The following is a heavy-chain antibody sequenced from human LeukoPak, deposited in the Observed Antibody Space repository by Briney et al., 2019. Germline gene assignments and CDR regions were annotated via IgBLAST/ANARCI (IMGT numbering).Heavy chain of an antibody. V-gene: IGHV3-23*01. CDR2: ISGSGGSK. CDR1: GFSFSKYA. CDR3: AKASRLRFLEWLYDY. J-gene: IGHJ4*02. D-gene: IGHD3-3*01. Sequence: GGSLRLSCAASGFSFSKYAMSWVRQAPGKGLEWVSAISGSGGSKYYADSVKGRFTISRDNSKNTLYVQMNSLRAEDTAVYYCAKASRLRFLEWLYDYWGQGTLVTVSS.